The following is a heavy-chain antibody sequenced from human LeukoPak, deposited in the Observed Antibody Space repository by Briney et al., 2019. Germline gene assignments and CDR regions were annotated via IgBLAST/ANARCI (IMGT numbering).Heavy chain of an antibody. Sequence: GGSLRLSCAASEFTFSNYVMNWARQAPGKGLEWVASINHNGNVNYYVDSVKGRFTISRDNAKNSLYLQMSNLRAEDTAVYFCARGGGLDVWGQGATVTVSS. D-gene: IGHD3-16*01. CDR2: INHNGNVN. CDR3: ARGGGLDV. J-gene: IGHJ6*02. CDR1: EFTFSNYV. V-gene: IGHV3-7*03.